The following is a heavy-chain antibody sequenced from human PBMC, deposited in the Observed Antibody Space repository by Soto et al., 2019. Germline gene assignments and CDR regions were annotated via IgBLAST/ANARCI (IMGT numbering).Heavy chain of an antibody. J-gene: IGHJ4*02. V-gene: IGHV3-49*04. CDR1: GFTFEDYA. CDR3: ATVYFYDSSADYYFDY. CDR2: ISSQAFGGTT. Sequence: GGSLRLSCTVCGFTFEDYAMSWVRQAPGKGLEWVGFISSQAFGGTTEYAASVEGRFTISTDESKTIAYLQMNGLKAADTAVYFCATVYFYDSSADYYFDYWGQGTLVTVSS. D-gene: IGHD3-22*01.